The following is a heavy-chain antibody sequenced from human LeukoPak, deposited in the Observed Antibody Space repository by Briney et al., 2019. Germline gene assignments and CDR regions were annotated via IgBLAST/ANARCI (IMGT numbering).Heavy chain of an antibody. Sequence: PGGSLRLSCAGSGFSMSGNAMSWVRQAPGKGLEWVSGINWNGGSTGYADSVKGRFTISRDNAKNSLYLQMNSLRAEDTALYYCARVVTMVRGHYYYMDVWGKGTTVTVSS. D-gene: IGHD3-10*01. CDR3: ARVVTMVRGHYYYMDV. J-gene: IGHJ6*03. CDR1: GFSMSGNA. V-gene: IGHV3-20*04. CDR2: INWNGGST.